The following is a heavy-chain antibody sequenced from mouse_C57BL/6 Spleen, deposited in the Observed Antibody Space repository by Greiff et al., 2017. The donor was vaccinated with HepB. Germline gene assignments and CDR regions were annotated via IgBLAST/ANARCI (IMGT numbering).Heavy chain of an antibody. CDR1: GFSLSTSGMG. CDR2: IYWDDDK. CDR3: ARRRGNDYDYYAMDY. Sequence: QVQLKESGPGILQSSQTLSLTCSFSGFSLSTSGMGVSWIRQPSGKGLEWLAHIYWDDDKRYNPSLNSRLTIPKDTSRNQVFLKITSVDTADTATYYCARRRGNDYDYYAMDYWGQGTSVTVSS. D-gene: IGHD2-4*01. V-gene: IGHV8-12*01. J-gene: IGHJ4*01.